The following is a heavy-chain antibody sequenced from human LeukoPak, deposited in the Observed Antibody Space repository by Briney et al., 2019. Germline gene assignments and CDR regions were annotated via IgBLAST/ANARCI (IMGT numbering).Heavy chain of an antibody. D-gene: IGHD2-2*01. CDR3: ARVQRIGYYYYMEV. J-gene: IGHJ6*03. CDR1: GGTFSSYA. CDR2: IIPIFGTA. Sequence: SSVKVSCKASGGTFSSYAISWVRQAPGQGLEWMRGIIPIFGTANYAQKFQGRVTITTDESTSTAYMELSSLRSEDTAVYYCARVQRIGYYYYMEVWGKGTTVTVSS. V-gene: IGHV1-69*05.